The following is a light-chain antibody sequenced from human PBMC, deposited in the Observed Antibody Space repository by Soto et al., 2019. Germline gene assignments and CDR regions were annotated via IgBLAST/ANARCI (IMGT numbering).Light chain of an antibody. CDR1: QTINNW. CDR2: KTS. J-gene: IGKJ2*03. V-gene: IGKV1-5*03. Sequence: DIQMTQSPSTLPASVGDRVTITCRASQTINNWLAWYQQKPGKAPKLLIYKTSNLQSGVPSRFSGSGSGTEFTLTINCLQPDDFATYYCQQYSSYSVYSFGQGTKVEIK. CDR3: QQYSSYSVYS.